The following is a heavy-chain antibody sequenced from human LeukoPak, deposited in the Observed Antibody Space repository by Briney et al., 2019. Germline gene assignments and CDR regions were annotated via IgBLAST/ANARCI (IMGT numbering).Heavy chain of an antibody. J-gene: IGHJ4*02. CDR1: GGSISSSSYY. CDR3: AREIQQPMVRGVDY. D-gene: IGHD3-10*01. Sequence: PSETLSLTCTVSGGSISSSSYYWGWIRQPPGKGLEWIGTIYYSGSTYYNPSLKSRVTISVDTSKNQFSLKLSSVTAADTAVYYCAREIQQPMVRGVDYWGQGTLVTVSS. CDR2: IYYSGST. V-gene: IGHV4-39*07.